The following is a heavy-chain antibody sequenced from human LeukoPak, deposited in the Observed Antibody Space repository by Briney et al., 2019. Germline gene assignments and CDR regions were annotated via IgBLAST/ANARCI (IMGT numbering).Heavy chain of an antibody. Sequence: SETLSLTCTVSGGSISSYYWSWIRQPPGKGLEWIGYIYYSGSTNYNPSLKSRVTISVDMSKNQFSLKLSPVTAADTAVYYCARAPSGFFDLWGRGTLVTVSS. CDR2: IYYSGST. V-gene: IGHV4-59*01. CDR3: ARAPSGFFDL. CDR1: GGSISSYY. J-gene: IGHJ2*01.